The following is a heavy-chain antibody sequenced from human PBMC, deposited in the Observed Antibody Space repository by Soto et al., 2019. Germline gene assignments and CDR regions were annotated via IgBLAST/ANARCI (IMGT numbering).Heavy chain of an antibody. Sequence: EVQLLESGGGLVQPGGSLRLSCAASGFTFNNYAMNWVRQAPGKGLEWVSSISGSGGSTYYADSVKGRITISRDNYKTTLYLQMNSLRAEDTAVYYCAKGALGSSSWYDFDYWGQGTLVTVST. J-gene: IGHJ4*02. CDR2: ISGSGGST. V-gene: IGHV3-23*01. CDR3: AKGALGSSSWYDFDY. D-gene: IGHD6-13*01. CDR1: GFTFNNYA.